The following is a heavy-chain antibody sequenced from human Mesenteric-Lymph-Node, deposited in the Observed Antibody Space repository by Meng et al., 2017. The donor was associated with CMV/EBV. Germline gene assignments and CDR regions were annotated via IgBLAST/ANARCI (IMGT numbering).Heavy chain of an antibody. CDR3: AKEFHYPWFDP. Sequence: CAGSTFTINDYYRSWNGQAQGKELEWIANISSANEAKLYEDSVKGRFTSSRDSANDSLYLQMTNLRVDDAAIYYCAKEFHYPWFDPWGQGTLVTVSS. D-gene: IGHD3-10*01. V-gene: IGHV3-11*04. CDR2: ISSANEAK. CDR1: TFTINDYY. J-gene: IGHJ5*02.